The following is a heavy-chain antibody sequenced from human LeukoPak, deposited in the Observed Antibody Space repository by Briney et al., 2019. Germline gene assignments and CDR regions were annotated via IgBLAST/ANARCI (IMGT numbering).Heavy chain of an antibody. CDR1: GFTFGDYA. V-gene: IGHV3-49*04. Sequence: GGSLRLSCTASGFTFGDYAMTWVRQAPGKGLEWVGFIASETYGGTAEYAASVRGRFTISRDDSKSIAYLQMNSLKTEDTAVYYCTRLSGDNWNYGGNFDSWGQGTLVTVSS. D-gene: IGHD1-7*01. CDR2: IASETYGGTA. CDR3: TRLSGDNWNYGGNFDS. J-gene: IGHJ4*02.